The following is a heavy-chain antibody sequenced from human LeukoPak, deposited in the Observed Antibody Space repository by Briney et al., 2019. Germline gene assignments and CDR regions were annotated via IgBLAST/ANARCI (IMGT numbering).Heavy chain of an antibody. V-gene: IGHV3-7*01. CDR2: MNPDGTTV. J-gene: IGHJ4*02. Sequence: GESLRLSCLTSGFTFTTSYMVWVRQAPGKGLEWVAGMNPDGTTVYYVDSVKGRFTVSRDNAKNSLYLRMNSLRVEDTAVYYCARDPAFGAIDYWGQGTLVTV. D-gene: IGHD3-10*01. CDR3: ARDPAFGAIDY. CDR1: GFTFTTSY.